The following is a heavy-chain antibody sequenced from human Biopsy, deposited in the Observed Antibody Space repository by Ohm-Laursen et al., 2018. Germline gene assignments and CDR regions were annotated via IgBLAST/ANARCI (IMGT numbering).Heavy chain of an antibody. V-gene: IGHV4-4*07. CDR1: GGDINNYY. D-gene: IGHD3-22*01. Sequence: GTLSLTCNVSGGDINNYYWSWIRQPAGKGLEWIGRIYPGGSTNYNPSLKSRVTMSVDTSKKQISLGLRSVTAADTAMYYCSSVVLGPTNDAFDLWGQGTMVGVSS. CDR3: SSVVLGPTNDAFDL. J-gene: IGHJ3*01. CDR2: IYPGGST.